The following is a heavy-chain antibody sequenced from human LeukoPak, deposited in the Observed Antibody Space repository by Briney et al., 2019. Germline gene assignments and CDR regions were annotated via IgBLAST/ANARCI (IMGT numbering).Heavy chain of an antibody. D-gene: IGHD3-3*01. Sequence: QAGVSLRLSCAASGFTFSSYGMHWVRQAPGKGLEWVAVTWYDGSNKYYADSVRGRFTISRDNSKNTLYLQMNSLRAEDTAVYYCARDSLGPSYYAFWSGYYTRSHYYYYGMDVWGQGTTVTVSS. CDR3: ARDSLGPSYYAFWSGYYTRSHYYYYGMDV. CDR1: GFTFSSYG. J-gene: IGHJ6*02. CDR2: TWYDGSNK. V-gene: IGHV3-33*01.